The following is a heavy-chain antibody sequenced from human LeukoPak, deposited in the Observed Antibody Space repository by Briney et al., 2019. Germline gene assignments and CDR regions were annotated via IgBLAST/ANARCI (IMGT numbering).Heavy chain of an antibody. V-gene: IGHV3-74*01. CDR2: INSDGSST. D-gene: IGHD2-15*01. CDR3: ARRLGYCSGGSCSNFDY. Sequence: GGSLRLSCEVSGFTFRSYWMHWVRQAPGKGLVWVSRINSDGSSTSYADSVKGRFTISRDNAKNSLYLQMNSLRAEDTAVYYCARRLGYCSGGSCSNFDYWGQGTLVTVSS. J-gene: IGHJ4*02. CDR1: GFTFRSYW.